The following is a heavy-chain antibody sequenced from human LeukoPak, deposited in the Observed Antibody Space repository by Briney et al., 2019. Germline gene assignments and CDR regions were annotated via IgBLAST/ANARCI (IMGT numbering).Heavy chain of an antibody. CDR1: GGSISSGGYY. V-gene: IGHV4-61*08. Sequence: SETLSLTCTVSGGSISSGGYYWSWIRQPPGKGLEWIGYIYYSGSTNYNPSLKSRVTISVDTSKNQFSLKLSSVTAADTAVYYCARDLRNWFDPWGQGTLVTVSS. J-gene: IGHJ5*02. CDR2: IYYSGST. D-gene: IGHD3-10*01. CDR3: ARDLRNWFDP.